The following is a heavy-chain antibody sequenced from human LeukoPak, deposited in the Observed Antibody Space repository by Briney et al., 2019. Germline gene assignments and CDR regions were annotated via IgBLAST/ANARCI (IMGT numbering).Heavy chain of an antibody. D-gene: IGHD6-19*01. V-gene: IGHV4-59*01. Sequence: PSETLSLTCTVSGGSISSYYWSWIRQPPGKGLEWIGYIYYSGSTNYNPSLKSRVTISVDTSKNQFSLKLSSVTAADTAVYYCARVWYSSGWSLDYWGQGTLVTVSS. CDR3: ARVWYSSGWSLDY. CDR2: IYYSGST. J-gene: IGHJ4*02. CDR1: GGSISSYY.